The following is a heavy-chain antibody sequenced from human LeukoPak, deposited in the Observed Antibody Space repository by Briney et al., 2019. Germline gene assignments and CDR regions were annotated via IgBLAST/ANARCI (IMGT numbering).Heavy chain of an antibody. J-gene: IGHJ4*02. V-gene: IGHV4-4*07. CDR1: GGSISSYY. CDR3: ARDTSGYRRGSFDY. CDR2: ISSSGNT. Sequence: SETLSLTCTVSGGSISSYYWSWIRQPAGKALEWIGRISSSGNTHYNPSLKSRVTMSVDTSKNQFSLKLSSLTAADTAVYYCARDTSGYRRGSFDYWGQGTLVTVSS. D-gene: IGHD3-22*01.